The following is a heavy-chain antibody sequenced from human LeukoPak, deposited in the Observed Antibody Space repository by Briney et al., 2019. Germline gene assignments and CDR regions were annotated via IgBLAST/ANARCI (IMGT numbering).Heavy chain of an antibody. CDR3: AKGTMDGGQYYYDTS. Sequence: GGSLRLSCAASGFTFSTYTMSWVREAPGKGLEWVSAIGTGGTGTYYADSVKGRFTISRDNSKNTLYLQMNSLRAEDTAIYYCAKGTMDGGQYYYDTSGGQGTLVTVSS. V-gene: IGHV3-23*05. D-gene: IGHD3-22*01. CDR2: IGTGGTGT. J-gene: IGHJ4*02. CDR1: GFTFSTYT.